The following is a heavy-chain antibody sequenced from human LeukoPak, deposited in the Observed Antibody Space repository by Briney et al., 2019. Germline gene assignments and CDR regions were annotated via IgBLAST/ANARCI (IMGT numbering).Heavy chain of an antibody. J-gene: IGHJ4*02. CDR3: AKPLSAASGTDFHY. CDR2: ISGSGTTT. CDR1: VFTFCSYA. D-gene: IGHD6-13*01. Sequence: SGGALRLSCAASVFTFCSYAMSGVRQAPGKGLYWGSAISGSGTTTYYADSVKGRFTISRDISKNTLYLQMNSLRAEDTAVYYCAKPLSAASGTDFHYWGQGTLVTVSS. V-gene: IGHV3-23*01.